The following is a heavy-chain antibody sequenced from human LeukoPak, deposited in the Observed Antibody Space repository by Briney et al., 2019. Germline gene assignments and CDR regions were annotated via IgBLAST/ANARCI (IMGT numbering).Heavy chain of an antibody. V-gene: IGHV4-34*01. CDR1: GGSFSGYY. CDR3: ARGLPIISMLRGVKPSVMFDS. Sequence: PSETLSLTCAAYGGSFSGYYWSWIRQPPGKGLEWIGEINHSGSTNYNPSLKSRLTISIDTSKNQFALRLSSVTAADTAVYYCARGLPIISMLRGVKPSVMFDSWGQGTLVTVSS. D-gene: IGHD3-10*01. CDR2: INHSGST. J-gene: IGHJ5*01.